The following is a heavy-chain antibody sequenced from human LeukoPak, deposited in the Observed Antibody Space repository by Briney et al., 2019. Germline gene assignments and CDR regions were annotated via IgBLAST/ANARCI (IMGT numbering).Heavy chain of an antibody. CDR3: ARDLRTGSFLGY. Sequence: GGSLRLSCAASGFTFSDYDMHWVRQAPGKGLEWVALISYDGSDSNNYYADSVKGRFTISRDNNKNTLYLQMNSLRADDTAFYYCARDLRTGSFLGYWGRGALVTVSS. V-gene: IGHV3-30*03. J-gene: IGHJ4*02. CDR2: ISYDGSDSNN. D-gene: IGHD1-26*01. CDR1: GFTFSDYD.